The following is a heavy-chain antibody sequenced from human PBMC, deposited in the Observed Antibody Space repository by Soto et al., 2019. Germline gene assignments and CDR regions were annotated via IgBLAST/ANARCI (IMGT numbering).Heavy chain of an antibody. CDR2: INMDGSST. CDR3: ARDRRGYYNDWSADY. Sequence: GGSLRLSCAASGFTFSGDWMHWVRQGAGKGLVWVSRINMDGSSTNYADSVKGRFTISRDNAKNTLYLQMNSLRAEDTAVYYCARDRRGYYNDWSADYWGQGTLVTVSS. CDR1: GFTFSGDW. V-gene: IGHV3-74*01. J-gene: IGHJ4*02. D-gene: IGHD3-3*01.